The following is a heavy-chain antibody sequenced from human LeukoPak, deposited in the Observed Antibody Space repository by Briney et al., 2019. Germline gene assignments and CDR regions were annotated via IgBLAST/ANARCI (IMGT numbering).Heavy chain of an antibody. J-gene: IGHJ6*03. Sequence: PGGSLRLSCAASGFTFSSYSMNWVRQAPGKGLEWVSSISSSSSYIYYADSVKGRFTISRDNAKNSLYLQMNSLRAEDTAVYYCARESELLRNYYMDVWGKGTTATVSS. CDR3: ARESELLRNYYMDV. CDR2: ISSSSSYI. CDR1: GFTFSSYS. V-gene: IGHV3-21*01. D-gene: IGHD1-7*01.